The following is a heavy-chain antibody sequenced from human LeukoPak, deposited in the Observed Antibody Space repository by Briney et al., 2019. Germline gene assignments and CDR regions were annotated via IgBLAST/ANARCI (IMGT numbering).Heavy chain of an antibody. CDR3: ARDAGQATPFDY. D-gene: IGHD2-15*01. V-gene: IGHV3-74*01. Sequence: GGSLRLSCAASGFTLSSYWIHWVRQAPGKGLVWVSLIRRDGTTSFAASVQGRFTISRDNARNTLYLQMNSLGADDTAVYYCARDAGQATPFDYWGPGTLVTVSS. CDR2: IRRDGTT. J-gene: IGHJ4*02. CDR1: GFTLSSYW.